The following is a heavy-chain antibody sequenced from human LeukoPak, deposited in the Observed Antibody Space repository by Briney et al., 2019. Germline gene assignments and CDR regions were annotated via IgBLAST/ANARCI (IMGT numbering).Heavy chain of an antibody. Sequence: SETLSLTCTVSGGSISSYYWSWIRQPAGKGLEWIGRIYTSGSTNYNPSLKSRVTMSVDTSKNQFSLKLSSVTAADTAVYYCALATVTTPASPLDYWGPGTLVTVSS. D-gene: IGHD4-17*01. V-gene: IGHV4-4*07. CDR3: ALATVTTPASPLDY. CDR1: GGSISSYY. CDR2: IYTSGST. J-gene: IGHJ4*02.